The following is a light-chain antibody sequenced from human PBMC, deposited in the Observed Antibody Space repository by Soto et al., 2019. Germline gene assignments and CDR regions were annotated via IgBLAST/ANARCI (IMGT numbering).Light chain of an antibody. V-gene: IGKV1-5*03. CDR3: QQYNDYSPWT. Sequence: DIQMTQSPSTLSASVGDRVTITCRASQSIDIWLAWYQQKPGKAPKLLIYKASSLESGVPSRFSGSGSGTEFTLTISSLQPDHFATYYCQQYNDYSPWTFGQGTKVEIK. CDR1: QSIDIW. J-gene: IGKJ1*01. CDR2: KAS.